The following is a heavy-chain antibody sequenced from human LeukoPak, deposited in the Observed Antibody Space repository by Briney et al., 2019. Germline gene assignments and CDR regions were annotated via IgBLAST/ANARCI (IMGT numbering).Heavy chain of an antibody. Sequence: ASVKVSCKASGYTFAGYYMHWVRPAPGQGRGWMGWINPNSGGTNYAQKFQGRVSMTRDTSISTAYMEQSRLRSDDTAVYYCARDRGYSGYDFDYWGQGTLVTVSS. J-gene: IGHJ4*02. D-gene: IGHD5-12*01. V-gene: IGHV1-2*02. CDR3: ARDRGYSGYDFDY. CDR1: GYTFAGYY. CDR2: INPNSGGT.